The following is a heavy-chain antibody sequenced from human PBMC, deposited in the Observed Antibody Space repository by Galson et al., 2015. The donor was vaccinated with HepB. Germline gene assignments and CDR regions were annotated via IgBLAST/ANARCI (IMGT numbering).Heavy chain of an antibody. D-gene: IGHD3-3*01. CDR1: GFTFSNYG. CDR3: AKDRNYDFWRGSRTRDDTPSDY. CDR2: ISNDGNTE. Sequence: FLRLSCAASGFTFSNYGMHWVRQAPGKGLEWVAVISNDGNTEYYADSVKGRFTISRDNSQNTLYLQVNSLRTEDTALYYCAKDRNYDFWRGSRTRDDTPSDYWGQGTLVTVSS. J-gene: IGHJ4*02. V-gene: IGHV3-30*18.